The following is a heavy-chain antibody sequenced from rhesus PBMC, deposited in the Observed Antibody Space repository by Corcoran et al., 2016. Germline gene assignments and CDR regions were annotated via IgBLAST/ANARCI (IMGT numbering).Heavy chain of an antibody. D-gene: IGHD4-29*01. CDR3: ARGNDYGSSYYPY. J-gene: IGHJ4*01. CDR2: NIPRVGIT. V-gene: IGHV1-198*02. CDR1: GFTFGSYA. Sequence: QVQLVQSGAEVKKPGSSVKVSCKASGFTFGSYAISWVRQAPGQGLEWMGVNIPRVGITKLAGKVQGRVTITADTSTSTAYMELSSLRSEDTAVYYCARGNDYGSSYYPYWGQGVLVTVSS.